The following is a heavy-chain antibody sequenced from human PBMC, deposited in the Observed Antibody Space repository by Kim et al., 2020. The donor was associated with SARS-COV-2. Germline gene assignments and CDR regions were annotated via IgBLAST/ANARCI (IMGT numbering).Heavy chain of an antibody. D-gene: IGHD3-22*01. CDR1: GFTFSSYW. Sequence: GGSLRLSCAASGFTFSSYWMSWVRQAPGKGLEWVANIKQDGSEKYYVDSVKGRFTISRDNAKNSLYLQMNSLRAEDTAVYYCARKDSSGYLTFDAFDIWGQGTMVTVSS. J-gene: IGHJ3*02. CDR2: IKQDGSEK. V-gene: IGHV3-7*03. CDR3: ARKDSSGYLTFDAFDI.